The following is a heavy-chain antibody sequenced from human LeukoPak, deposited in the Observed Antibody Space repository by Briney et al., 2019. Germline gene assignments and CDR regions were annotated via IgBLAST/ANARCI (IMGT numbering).Heavy chain of an antibody. CDR2: INPTGGST. J-gene: IGHJ4*02. V-gene: IGHV1-46*01. D-gene: IGHD6-6*01. CDR3: ARTAARRFDY. CDR1: GYTFPSYF. Sequence: APVKVSCKASGYTFPSYFMHWVRQAPGQGLEWMGIINPTGGSTTYAQKFQGRVTMTRDTSTSTVYMELSSLRSDDTAVYYCARTAARRFDYWGQGTLVTVSS.